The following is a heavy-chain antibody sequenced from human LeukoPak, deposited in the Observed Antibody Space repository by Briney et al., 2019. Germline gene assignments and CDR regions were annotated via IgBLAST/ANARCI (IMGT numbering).Heavy chain of an antibody. CDR3: AKGGGSRYGYYFDY. V-gene: IGHV3-9*03. J-gene: IGHJ4*02. CDR1: GFTFDDYA. CDR2: ISWNSGSI. D-gene: IGHD5-18*01. Sequence: GGSLRLSCAASGFTFDDYAMHWVRQAPGRGLEWLSGISWNSGSIAYADSVKGRFTISRDNAKNSLYLQMSSLRAEDMASYYCAKGGGSRYGYYFDYWGQGTLVTVSS.